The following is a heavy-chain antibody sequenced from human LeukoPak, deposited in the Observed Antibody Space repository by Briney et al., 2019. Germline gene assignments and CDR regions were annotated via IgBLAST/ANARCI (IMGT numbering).Heavy chain of an antibody. CDR3: AKARDGNFPSFGY. CDR1: GFTFSNYA. D-gene: IGHD4-23*01. V-gene: IGHV3-23*01. CDR2: ISGSGGST. Sequence: GGSLRLSCAASGFTFSNYAMNWVRQAPGKGLEWVSGISGSGGSTYYADSVKGRFTISRDNSKKTLYLQMNSLRAEDTAVYYCAKARDGNFPSFGYWGQGTLVTVSS. J-gene: IGHJ4*02.